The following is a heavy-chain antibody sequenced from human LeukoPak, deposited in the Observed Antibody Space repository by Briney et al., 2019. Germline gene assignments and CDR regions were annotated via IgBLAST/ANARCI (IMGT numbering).Heavy chain of an antibody. CDR3: ARSGSHNYYYYGMDV. J-gene: IGHJ6*02. CDR2: ISGYNGNT. V-gene: IGHV1-18*01. CDR1: GYTFTNYG. D-gene: IGHD1-26*01. Sequence: ASVKVSYKASGYTFTNYGRSWVGQAPGQGLEWMGWISGYNGNTKYAQKFQSRVTMTTDTSTNTVNMELRSLRSDDTAVFYCARSGSHNYYYYGMDVGGQGTTVSVSS.